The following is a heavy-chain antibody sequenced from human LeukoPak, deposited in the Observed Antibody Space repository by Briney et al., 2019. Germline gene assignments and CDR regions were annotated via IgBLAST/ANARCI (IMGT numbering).Heavy chain of an antibody. Sequence: GGSLRLSCAASGFTFSSYAMSWVRQAPGKGLEWVSAISGSGGSTYYADSVKGRFTISRDNSKNTLYLQMNSLRAEDTAVYYCANTYYYDSSGDYDIADWGQGTLVTVSS. CDR2: ISGSGGST. D-gene: IGHD3-22*01. V-gene: IGHV3-23*01. J-gene: IGHJ4*02. CDR3: ANTYYYDSSGDYDIAD. CDR1: GFTFSSYA.